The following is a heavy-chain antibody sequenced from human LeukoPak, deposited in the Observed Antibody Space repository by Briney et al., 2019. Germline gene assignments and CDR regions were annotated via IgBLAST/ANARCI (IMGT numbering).Heavy chain of an antibody. V-gene: IGHV4-59*05. CDR2: IYYSGST. Sequence: PSETLSLTCTVSGGSISSYYWSWIRQPPGKGLEWIGSIYYSGSTYYNPSLKSRVTISVDTSKNQFSLKLSSVTAADTAVYYCARRYSSGWYYFDYWGQGTLVTVSS. CDR1: GGSISSYY. D-gene: IGHD6-19*01. J-gene: IGHJ4*02. CDR3: ARRYSSGWYYFDY.